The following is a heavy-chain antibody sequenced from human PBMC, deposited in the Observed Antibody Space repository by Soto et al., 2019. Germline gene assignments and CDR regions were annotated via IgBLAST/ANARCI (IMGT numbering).Heavy chain of an antibody. J-gene: IGHJ6*02. CDR2: IYYSGST. CDR3: ARDQLGKDSSSNSGGMDV. V-gene: IGHV4-31*03. CDR1: GGSISRGGYY. D-gene: IGHD7-27*01. Sequence: SETLSLTCTVSGGSISRGGYYWSWIRQHPGKGLEWIGYIYYSGSTYYNPSLKSRVTISVDTSKNQFSLKLSSVTAADTAVYYCARDQLGKDSSSNSGGMDVWGQGTTVTVSS.